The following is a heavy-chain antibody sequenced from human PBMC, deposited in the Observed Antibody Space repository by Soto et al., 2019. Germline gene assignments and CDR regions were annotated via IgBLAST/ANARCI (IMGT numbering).Heavy chain of an antibody. D-gene: IGHD3-22*01. V-gene: IGHV5-51*01. CDR1: GFSFTSYW. CDR3: ARHYYYNSSGFGLTYYYGMDV. J-gene: IGHJ6*02. CDR2: IYPGDSDT. Sequence: GESLKISCKGSGFSFTSYWIGWVRQMPGKGLEWMGIIYPGDSDTRYSPSFQGQVTISADKSITTAYLQWSSLKAADTAMYYCARHYYYNSSGFGLTYYYGMDVWGQGTTSPSP.